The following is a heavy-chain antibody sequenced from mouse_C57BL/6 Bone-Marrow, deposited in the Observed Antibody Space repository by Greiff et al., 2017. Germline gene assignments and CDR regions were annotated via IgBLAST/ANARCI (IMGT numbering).Heavy chain of an antibody. Sequence: QGLEWIGEIDPSDSYTNYNQKFKGKSTLTVDQSSSTAYMQLSSLTSEDSAVYSCAREGVTVVADYWGQGTTLTVSS. CDR3: AREGVTVVADY. CDR2: IDPSDSYT. V-gene: IGHV1-69*01. J-gene: IGHJ2*01. D-gene: IGHD1-1*01.